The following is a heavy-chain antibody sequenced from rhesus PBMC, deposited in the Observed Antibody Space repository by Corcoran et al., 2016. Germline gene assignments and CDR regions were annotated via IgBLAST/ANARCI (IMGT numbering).Heavy chain of an antibody. V-gene: IGHV2S2*01. J-gene: IGHJ3*01. CDR1: GFSLSTSGMR. D-gene: IGHD6-13*01. Sequence: QVTLKETGPALVKPTQTLTLTCTFSGFSLSTSGMRVSWIRQPPGKAMEWLAHIDWDDDIKNDTSIKRRITISKDTSKNQVVLSMTNVDPVDTATDYCARTYSRCPCDFWGQGLRVTVSS. CDR2: IDWDDDI. CDR3: ARTYSRCPCDF.